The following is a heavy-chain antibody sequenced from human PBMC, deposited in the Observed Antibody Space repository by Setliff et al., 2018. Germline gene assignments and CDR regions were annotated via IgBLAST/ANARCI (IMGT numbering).Heavy chain of an antibody. Sequence: ASVKVSCKASGYTLNNYAMNWVRQAPGQGFEWMGWINTKTGNPTYAQDFTGRLVFSLDTSVNTAFVQISSLKAEDTAVYYCARHRSVTSISPHFDLWGRGARVTVSS. CDR1: GYTLNNYA. V-gene: IGHV7-4-1*02. J-gene: IGHJ4*02. CDR3: ARHRSVTSISPHFDL. D-gene: IGHD2-21*02. CDR2: INTKTGNP.